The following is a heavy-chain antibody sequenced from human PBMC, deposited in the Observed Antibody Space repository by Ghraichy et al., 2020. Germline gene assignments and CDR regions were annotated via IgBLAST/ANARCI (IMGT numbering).Heavy chain of an antibody. Sequence: SGPTLVKPTQTLTLTCAFSGFSLSTSGVGVGWIRQPPGKALEWLALIYWDDDKRYRPSLESRLTVTKDTSKTQVVLTMTNMDPVDTATYYCARRNEGMGPYYFDYWGQGTLVTVSS. J-gene: IGHJ4*02. D-gene: IGHD1-1*01. CDR3: ARRNEGMGPYYFDY. V-gene: IGHV2-5*02. CDR2: IYWDDDK. CDR1: GFSLSTSGVG.